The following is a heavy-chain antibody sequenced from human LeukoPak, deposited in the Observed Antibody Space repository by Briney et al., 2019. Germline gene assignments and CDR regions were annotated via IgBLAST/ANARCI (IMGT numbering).Heavy chain of an antibody. D-gene: IGHD5-18*01. V-gene: IGHV3-21*01. Sequence: GGSLRLSCATSGFTFSSHSMNWVRQAPGKGLEWVSSISSSSGYIYYADSVKGRFTISRDNAKNSLYLQMNSLRAEDTAVYYCARDMAVDTAMVRGGQGTLVTVSS. CDR1: GFTFSSHS. CDR2: ISSSSGYI. CDR3: ARDMAVDTAMVR. J-gene: IGHJ4*02.